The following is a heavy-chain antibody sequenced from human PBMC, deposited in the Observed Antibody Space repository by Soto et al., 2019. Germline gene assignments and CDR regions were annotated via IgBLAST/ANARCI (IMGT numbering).Heavy chain of an antibody. D-gene: IGHD3-10*01. Sequence: QVQLVQSGGGVVQSGRSLRLSCISSGFTFNTYGMFWARQAPGTGLEWVAGIWYDGSYRYYVESVKGRFTVSRDNSKNTVYLEMNNLTAEETAVYYCARISGSGHLGWFDPWGQGTLVTVSS. CDR1: GFTFNTYG. CDR2: IWYDGSYR. CDR3: ARISGSGHLGWFDP. J-gene: IGHJ5*02. V-gene: IGHV3-33*01.